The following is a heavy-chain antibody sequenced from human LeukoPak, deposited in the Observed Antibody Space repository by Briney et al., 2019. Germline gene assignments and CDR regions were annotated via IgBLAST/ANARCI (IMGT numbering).Heavy chain of an antibody. D-gene: IGHD5-12*01. V-gene: IGHV4-34*01. J-gene: IGHJ4*02. CDR1: GGSFSGYY. CDR2: INHSGST. Sequence: SETLSLTCAVYGGSFSGYYWSWIRQPPGKGLEWIGEINHSGSTNYNPSLKSRVTISVDTSMNQFSLKLSSMTAADTAVYYCAREGGYSGYDYWDYWGQGTLVTVSS. CDR3: AREGGYSGYDYWDY.